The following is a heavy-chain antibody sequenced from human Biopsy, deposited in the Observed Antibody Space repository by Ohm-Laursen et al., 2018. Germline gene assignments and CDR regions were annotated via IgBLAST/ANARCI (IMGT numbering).Heavy chain of an antibody. V-gene: IGHV3-73*01. Sequence: SLRLSCTASGFTFSASAVHWVRQASGKGPEWVGRIRSKAKSYATAYAASVTSRFTISRDDSKNTTYLQMNSLKTEDTAVYYCTLEGAGFDNWGQGTLVTVSS. CDR3: TLEGAGFDN. J-gene: IGHJ4*02. CDR2: IRSKAKSYAT. D-gene: IGHD3-10*01. CDR1: GFTFSASA.